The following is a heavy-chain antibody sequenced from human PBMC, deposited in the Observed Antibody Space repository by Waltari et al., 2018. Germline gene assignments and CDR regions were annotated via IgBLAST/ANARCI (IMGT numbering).Heavy chain of an antibody. CDR2: MNPNSGNT. Sequence: DINWVRQATGQGLEWMGWMNPNSGNTGYAQKFQGRVTITRNTSISTAYMELSSLRSEDTAVYYCARGQYGTIEGYWGQGTLVTVSS. CDR3: ARGQYGTIEGY. J-gene: IGHJ4*02. D-gene: IGHD3-10*01. V-gene: IGHV1-8*03. CDR1: D.